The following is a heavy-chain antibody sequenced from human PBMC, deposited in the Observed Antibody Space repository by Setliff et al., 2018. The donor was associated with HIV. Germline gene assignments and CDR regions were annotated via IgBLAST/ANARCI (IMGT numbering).Heavy chain of an antibody. J-gene: IGHJ5*02. CDR1: GYAFTSYG. D-gene: IGHD4-17*01. CDR3: TIDYGDYEGWFDP. CDR2: ISAYNGNT. V-gene: IGHV1-18*01. Sequence: ASVKVSCKASGYAFTSYGISWVRQAPGQGLEWMGWISAYNGNTNYAQKFQGRVTITPDTSTRTAYMELRSLRSDDTAVYYCTIDYGDYEGWFDPWGQGTLVTVS.